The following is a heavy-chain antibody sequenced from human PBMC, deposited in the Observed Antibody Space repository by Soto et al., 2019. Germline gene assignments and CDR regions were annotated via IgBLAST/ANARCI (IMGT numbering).Heavy chain of an antibody. V-gene: IGHV4-59*08. CDR1: GGSISNYY. Sequence: SVTLSVTCPVSGGSISNYYWSWIRQPPGKGLQWIGYIFSSGSTNYNPSLKSRVTISVDTSKNQFSLNLSSVTAADTAVYYCARQRRDFDYWGQGTLVTVSS. CDR3: ARQRRDFDY. J-gene: IGHJ4*02. CDR2: IFSSGST.